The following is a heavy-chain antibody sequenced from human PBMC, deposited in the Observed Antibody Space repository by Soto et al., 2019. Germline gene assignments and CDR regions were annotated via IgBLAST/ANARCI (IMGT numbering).Heavy chain of an antibody. CDR1: GYTFTSYD. V-gene: IGHV1-18*01. CDR3: ARGLLRYLDWLTNNPDAFDI. D-gene: IGHD3-9*01. CDR2: ISAYNGNT. Sequence: GASVKVSCKVSGYTFTSYDINWVRQAPGQGLEWMGWISAYNGNTNYARKLQGRVTMTTDTSTSKANMELRSLRSDDTAVYYCARGLLRYLDWLTNNPDAFDIWGQGTMVTVSS. J-gene: IGHJ3*02.